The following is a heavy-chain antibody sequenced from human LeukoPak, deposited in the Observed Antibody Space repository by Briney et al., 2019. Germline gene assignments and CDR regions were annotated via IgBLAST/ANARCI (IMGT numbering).Heavy chain of an antibody. Sequence: SETLSLTCTVSGGSISSYYWSWIRQPPGKGLEWIGYIYYSGSTNYNPSLKSRVTISVDTSKNQFSLKLSSVTAVDTAVYYCARPSNYGDTDYGENDAFDIWGQGTMVTVSS. D-gene: IGHD4-17*01. CDR2: IYYSGST. CDR3: ARPSNYGDTDYGENDAFDI. J-gene: IGHJ3*02. CDR1: GGSISSYY. V-gene: IGHV4-59*08.